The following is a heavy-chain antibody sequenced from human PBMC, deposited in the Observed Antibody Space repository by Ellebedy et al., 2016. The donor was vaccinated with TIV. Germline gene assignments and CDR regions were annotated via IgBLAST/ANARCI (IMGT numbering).Heavy chain of an antibody. CDR2: ISSSSSTI. CDR3: AREAGWQSSPQDYYDSSGYYGLGY. J-gene: IGHJ4*02. CDR1: GFTFSSYS. D-gene: IGHD3-22*01. V-gene: IGHV3-48*02. Sequence: GESLKISCAASGFTFSSYSMNWVRQAPGKGLEWVSYISSSSSTIYYADSVKGRITISRDNAKNSLYLQMNSLRDEDTAVYYCAREAGWQSSPQDYYDSSGYYGLGYWGQGTLVTVSS.